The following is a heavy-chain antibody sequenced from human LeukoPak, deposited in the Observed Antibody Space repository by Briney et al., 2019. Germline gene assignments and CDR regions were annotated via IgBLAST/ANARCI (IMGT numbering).Heavy chain of an antibody. V-gene: IGHV3-23*01. J-gene: IGHJ4*02. CDR1: GFTFSSYA. CDR3: AKEYIYGDLYFDY. Sequence: PGGSLRLSCAASGFTFSSYAMSWVRDAPGKGLEWVSAISGSGGSKYYADSVKGRFTISRDNSKNTLYLQMNSLRAEDTAVYYCAKEYIYGDLYFDYWGQGTLVTVSS. D-gene: IGHD4-17*01. CDR2: ISGSGGSK.